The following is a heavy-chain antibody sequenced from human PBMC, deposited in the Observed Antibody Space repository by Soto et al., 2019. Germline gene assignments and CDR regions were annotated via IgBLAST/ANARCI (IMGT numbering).Heavy chain of an antibody. V-gene: IGHV4-31*03. CDR2: IYYSGST. D-gene: IGHD6-6*01. J-gene: IGHJ5*02. CDR1: GGSIIIGGFY. Sequence: SSETLSLTCSVSGGSIIIGGFYWIWIRQHPGKALEWLGYIYYSGSTYYNPSLKSRIAISVDTSKNQFSLKVTSVTAADTAIYYCARVESYSTSSWWFDPWGQGTLVTVSS. CDR3: ARVESYSTSSWWFDP.